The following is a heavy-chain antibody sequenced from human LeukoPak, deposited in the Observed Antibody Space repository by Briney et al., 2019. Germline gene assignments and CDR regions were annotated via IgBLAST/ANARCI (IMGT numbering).Heavy chain of an antibody. D-gene: IGHD2-2*02. CDR3: ARDYGYCSSTSCYSGGFDY. CDR2: INHSGST. CDR1: GGSFSGYY. V-gene: IGHV4-34*01. Sequence: PSETLSLTCAVYGGSFSGYYWSWIRQPPGKGLEWIGEINHSGSTNYNPSLKSRVTISVDTSKNQFSLKLSSVTAADTAVYYCARDYGYCSSTSCYSGGFDYWGQGTLVTVSS. J-gene: IGHJ4*02.